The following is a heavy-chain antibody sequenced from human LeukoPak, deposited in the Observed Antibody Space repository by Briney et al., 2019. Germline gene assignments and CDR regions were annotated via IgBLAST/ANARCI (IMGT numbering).Heavy chain of an antibody. V-gene: IGHV3-21*01. CDR1: GFTFSTYS. CDR3: ARDNYDSSGYFFDY. CDR2: ISSSSTYI. D-gene: IGHD3-22*01. Sequence: GGPLRLSCAASGFTFSTYSMNWVRQAPGKGLEWVSSISSSSTYIYYADSVKGRFTISRDNAKNSLYLQMNSLRAEDTAMYYCARDNYDSSGYFFDYWGQGTLVTVSS. J-gene: IGHJ4*02.